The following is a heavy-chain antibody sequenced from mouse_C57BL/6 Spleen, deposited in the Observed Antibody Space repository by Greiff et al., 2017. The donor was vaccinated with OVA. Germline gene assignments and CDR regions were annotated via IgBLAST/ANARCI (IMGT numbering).Heavy chain of an antibody. CDR1: GYSFTGYY. Sequence: VQLKQSGPELVKPGASVKISCKASGYSFTGYYMNWVKQSPEKSLEWIGEINPSTGGTTYNQKFKAKATLTVDKSSSTAYMQLKSLTSEDSAVYYCARGGGLYAMDYWGQGTSVTVSS. CDR3: ARGGGLYAMDY. V-gene: IGHV1-42*01. CDR2: INPSTGGT. J-gene: IGHJ4*01.